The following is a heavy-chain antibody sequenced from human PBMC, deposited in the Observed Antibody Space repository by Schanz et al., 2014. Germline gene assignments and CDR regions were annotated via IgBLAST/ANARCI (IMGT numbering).Heavy chain of an antibody. V-gene: IGHV3-23*01. D-gene: IGHD3-22*01. J-gene: IGHJ4*02. CDR2: MIGSGSSV. CDR3: TKDGRLPYYGTGSDFDY. CDR1: GLTFSIYG. Sequence: EVQLLESGGGLVQPGGSLRLSCAASGLTFSIYGMSWVRQAPGKGLEWVSRMIGSGSSVFYADSVKGRFTISRDNLKNTVYLQRSSLRAEDTAVYYCTKDGRLPYYGTGSDFDYWGQGTLVAVSS.